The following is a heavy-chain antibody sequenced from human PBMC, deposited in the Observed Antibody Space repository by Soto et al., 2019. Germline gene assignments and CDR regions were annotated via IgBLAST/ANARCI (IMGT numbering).Heavy chain of an antibody. J-gene: IGHJ6*02. CDR3: VRVGWGYSYGNGMDG. Sequence: QVQLVESGGGVVQPGGSLRLSCLASGFGFSGYSMHWVRQAPGKGLDWVAVIKHDGSEIYYADSMKGRFTISKDDSKNTLHLQMNALRVDDTALYYCVRVGWGYSYGNGMDGWGQGTTVTVFS. D-gene: IGHD5-18*01. CDR2: IKHDGSEI. CDR1: GFGFSGYS. V-gene: IGHV3-30-3*01.